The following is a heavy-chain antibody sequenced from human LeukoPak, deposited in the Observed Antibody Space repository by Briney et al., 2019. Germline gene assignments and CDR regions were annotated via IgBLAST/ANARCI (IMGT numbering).Heavy chain of an antibody. Sequence: GGSLRLSCAASGFTFDDYAMHWVRQAPGKGLGWVSGISWNSGSIGYADSVKGRFTISRDNAKNSLYLQMNSLRAEDTAVYYCAKAWERSSGWYESPPNYYGMDVWGQGTTVTVSS. J-gene: IGHJ6*02. CDR3: AKAWERSSGWYESPPNYYGMDV. D-gene: IGHD6-19*01. V-gene: IGHV3-9*01. CDR2: ISWNSGSI. CDR1: GFTFDDYA.